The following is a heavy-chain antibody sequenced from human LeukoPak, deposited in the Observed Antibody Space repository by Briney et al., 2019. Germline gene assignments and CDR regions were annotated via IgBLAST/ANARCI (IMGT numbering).Heavy chain of an antibody. D-gene: IGHD3-10*01. V-gene: IGHV1-18*01. Sequence: ASVKVSCKASGYTFTSYGISWVRQAPGQGLEWMGWISAYNGNTNYAQKLQGRVTMTTDTSTSTAYMELRSLRSDDTAVYYCARDPLMGMVRGGVWFDPWGQGTLVTVSS. J-gene: IGHJ5*02. CDR2: ISAYNGNT. CDR3: ARDPLMGMVRGGVWFDP. CDR1: GYTFTSYG.